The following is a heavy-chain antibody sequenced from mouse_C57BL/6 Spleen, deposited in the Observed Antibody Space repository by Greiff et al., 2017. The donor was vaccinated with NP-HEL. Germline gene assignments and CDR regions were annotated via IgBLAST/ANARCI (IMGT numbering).Heavy chain of an antibody. CDR2: IYPGDGDT. V-gene: IGHV1-82*01. Sequence: VQLQQSGPELVKPGASVKISCKASGYAFSRSWMNWVKQRPGKGLEWIGRIYPGDGDTNYNGKFKGKATLTADKSSSTAYMQLSSLTSEDSAVYFCARSRDYDGFAYWAKGLWSLSLQ. J-gene: IGHJ3*01. CDR1: GYAFSRSW. D-gene: IGHD2-4*01. CDR3: ARSRDYDGFAY.